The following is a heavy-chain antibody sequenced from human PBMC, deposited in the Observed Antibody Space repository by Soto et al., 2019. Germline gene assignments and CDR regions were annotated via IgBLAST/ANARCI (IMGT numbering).Heavy chain of an antibody. CDR2: IYRSGAT. V-gene: IGHV3-53*01. Sequence: GGSLRLSCAASGFTVTTNYMTWVRQAPGKGLEWVSVIYRSGATYYPDSVRGRFTASRDYSHNTLYLQMDSLRVEDTAVYYCARDSGMIRGSYGVDVWGPGTTVTVSS. D-gene: IGHD3-10*01. CDR1: GFTVTTNY. CDR3: ARDSGMIRGSYGVDV. J-gene: IGHJ6*02.